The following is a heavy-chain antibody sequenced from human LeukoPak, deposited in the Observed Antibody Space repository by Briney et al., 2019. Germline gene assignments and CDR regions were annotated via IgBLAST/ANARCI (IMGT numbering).Heavy chain of an antibody. V-gene: IGHV4-38-2*02. D-gene: IGHD1-1*01. CDR2: IYHSGST. CDR1: GYSISSGYY. CDR3: ARVQLERRGGYYYYYMDV. J-gene: IGHJ6*03. Sequence: SXXLSLTCTVSGYSISSGYYWGWIRTPPGKGLEWIGSIYHSGSTYYNPSLNSRFTISLDTSKNQFSLKLSSVTAADTAVYYCARVQLERRGGYYYYYMDVWGKGTTVTVSS.